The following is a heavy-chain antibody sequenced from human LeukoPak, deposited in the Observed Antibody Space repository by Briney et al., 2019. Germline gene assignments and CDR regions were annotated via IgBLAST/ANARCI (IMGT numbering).Heavy chain of an antibody. CDR3: AREDIVAMTNDY. CDR2: ISAYNGNT. Sequence: ASVKVSCKASGYTFTSYGISWVRQAPGQGLEWMGWISAYNGNTNYAQKLQGRVTMTTDTSMSTAYMELRSLRSGDTAVYYCAREDIVAMTNDYWGQGTLVTVSS. D-gene: IGHD5-12*01. V-gene: IGHV1-18*01. J-gene: IGHJ4*02. CDR1: GYTFTSYG.